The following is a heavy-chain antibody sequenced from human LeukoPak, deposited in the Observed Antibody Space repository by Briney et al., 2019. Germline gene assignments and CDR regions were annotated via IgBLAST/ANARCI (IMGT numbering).Heavy chain of an antibody. CDR3: ARKWDYDSSGYYFDP. CDR1: GGPISSHY. J-gene: IGHJ5*02. D-gene: IGHD3-22*01. Sequence: SETLSLTCTVSGGPISSHYWSWIRQPPGKGLEWIGYIYYSGSTNYNPSLKSRVTISVDTSKNQFSLKLSSVTAADTAVYYCARKWDYDSSGYYFDPWGQGTLVTVSS. CDR2: IYYSGST. V-gene: IGHV4-59*11.